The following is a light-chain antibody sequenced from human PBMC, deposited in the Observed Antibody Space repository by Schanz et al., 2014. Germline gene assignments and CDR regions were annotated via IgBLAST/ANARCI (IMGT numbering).Light chain of an antibody. CDR1: STDIGDSDY. J-gene: IGLJ2*01. CDR3: AAWDDSLNGPV. CDR2: DVR. Sequence: QSALTQPASVSGSPGQSITISCTGTSTDIGDSDYVSWYQQHPGKAPKVMMYDVRKRPSGVPDRFSGSRSDNTASLTVSGLRADDEADYFCAAWDDSLNGPVFGGGTKLTVL. V-gene: IGLV2-14*03.